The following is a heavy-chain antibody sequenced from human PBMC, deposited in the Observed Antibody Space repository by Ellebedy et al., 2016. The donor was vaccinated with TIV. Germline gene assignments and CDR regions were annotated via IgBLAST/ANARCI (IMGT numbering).Heavy chain of an antibody. V-gene: IGHV3-30*03. Sequence: GESLKISXAASGFTFSSYGMHWVRQAPGKGLEWVAVISYDGSDKYYADSVKGRFTISRDNSKNTLYLQMNSLRAEDTAVYYCVASSSIVATFDYWGQGTLVTVSS. D-gene: IGHD6-13*01. CDR3: VASSSIVATFDY. CDR1: GFTFSSYG. CDR2: ISYDGSDK. J-gene: IGHJ4*02.